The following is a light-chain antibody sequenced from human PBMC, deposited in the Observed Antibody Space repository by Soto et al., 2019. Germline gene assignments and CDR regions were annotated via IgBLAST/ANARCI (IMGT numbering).Light chain of an antibody. CDR1: SSDVGAYNY. J-gene: IGLJ1*01. V-gene: IGLV2-14*03. Sequence: QCVLTQPSSVSGSPGQSITISCTGTSSDVGAYNYVCWYQQHPGKAPKLMIYDVTNRPSGVSSRFSGSKSRNTASLTISGLQAEDEADYYCNSYTGSSSPYVFGTGTKVTVL. CDR2: DVT. CDR3: NSYTGSSSPYV.